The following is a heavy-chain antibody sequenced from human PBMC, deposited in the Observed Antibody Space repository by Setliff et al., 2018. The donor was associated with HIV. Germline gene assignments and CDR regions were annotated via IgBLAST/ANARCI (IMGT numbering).Heavy chain of an antibody. J-gene: IGHJ3*01. CDR1: GFSLSTSEMG. CDR2: IYWDDDK. Sequence: SGPTLVNPTQTLTLTCTFSGFSLSTSEMGVGWIRQPPGKALEWLAVIYWDDDKRYSPSLKSRLTITKGTSKNQVVLTMTKMDPVDTATYYCAHLATPTMRQRAFDVWGQGTMVTVS. D-gene: IGHD2-15*01. V-gene: IGHV2-5*02. CDR3: AHLATPTMRQRAFDV.